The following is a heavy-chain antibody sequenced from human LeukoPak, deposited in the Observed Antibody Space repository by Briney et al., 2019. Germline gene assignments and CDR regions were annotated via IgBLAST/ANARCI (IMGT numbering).Heavy chain of an antibody. CDR2: IGGGGDKV. V-gene: IGHV3-23*01. D-gene: IGHD3-3*01. CDR3: AKVSSGEHTFWSDFSQDKWFDP. Sequence: KTGGSLRLSCAASGFTFKSYAMTWVGQAPGKGLEWVSAIGGGGDKVFYADSVKGRFTISRDNSKQTLYLQMNSLGAADTAVYYCAKVSSGEHTFWSDFSQDKWFDPWGLGTLVTVAS. J-gene: IGHJ5*02. CDR1: GFTFKSYA.